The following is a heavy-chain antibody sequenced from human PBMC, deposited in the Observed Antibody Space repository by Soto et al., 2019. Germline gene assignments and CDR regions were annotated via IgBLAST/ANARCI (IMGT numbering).Heavy chain of an antibody. J-gene: IGHJ4*02. D-gene: IGHD3-16*02. CDR3: ARDSLSLAPDY. CDR1: GGTFSSYT. Sequence: QVQLVQSGAEVKKPVSSVKVSCKASGGTFSSYTISWVRQAPGQGLEWMGRIIPILGIANYAQKFQGRVTITADKSTSTAYMELSSLRSEDTAVYYCARDSLSLAPDYWGQGTLVTVSS. CDR2: IIPILGIA. V-gene: IGHV1-69*08.